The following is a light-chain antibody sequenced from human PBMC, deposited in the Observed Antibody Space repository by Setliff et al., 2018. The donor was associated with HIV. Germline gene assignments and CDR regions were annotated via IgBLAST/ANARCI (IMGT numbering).Light chain of an antibody. J-gene: IGLJ1*01. V-gene: IGLV2-11*01. CDR2: DVN. Sequence: QSALTQPRSVSGSPGQSVTISCTTTSTDVGGYDSVSWYQQLPGKAPKLMIYDVNKRPSGIPDRFSGSKSGNTASLTISGLQAADEADYYCCSYAGSYRYVFGTGTKVTVL. CDR3: CSYAGSYRYV. CDR1: STDVGGYDS.